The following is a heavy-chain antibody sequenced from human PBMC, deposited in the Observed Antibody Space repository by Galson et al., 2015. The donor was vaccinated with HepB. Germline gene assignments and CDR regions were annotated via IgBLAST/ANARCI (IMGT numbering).Heavy chain of an antibody. J-gene: IGHJ4*02. D-gene: IGHD3-10*01. Sequence: ETLSLTCAVSGGSISSSNWWNWVRQPPGKGLEWIGEIHHSGSTNYNPSLQSRVSISVDKSKNHFSLKLNSVTAADTAVYYCARVGSYSLYYFDYWGQGTLVTVSS. CDR2: IHHSGST. V-gene: IGHV4-4*02. CDR3: ARVGSYSLYYFDY. CDR1: GGSISSSNW.